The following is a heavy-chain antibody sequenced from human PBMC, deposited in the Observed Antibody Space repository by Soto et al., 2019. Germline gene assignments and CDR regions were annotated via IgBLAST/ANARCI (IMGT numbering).Heavy chain of an antibody. V-gene: IGHV4-59*12. D-gene: IGHD3-9*01. Sequence: PSETLSLTCTVSYGSISNYYWSWIRQPPGKGLEWIGYIYYSGSTNYNPSLKSRVTISVDTSKNQFSLKVSSVTAADTAVYYCASKRNDILTTYPFDCWGQGTLVTVSS. CDR1: YGSISNYY. CDR3: ASKRNDILTTYPFDC. J-gene: IGHJ4*02. CDR2: IYYSGST.